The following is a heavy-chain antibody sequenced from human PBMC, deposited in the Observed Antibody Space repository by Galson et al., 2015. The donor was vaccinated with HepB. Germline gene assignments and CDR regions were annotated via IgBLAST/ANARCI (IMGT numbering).Heavy chain of an antibody. V-gene: IGHV1-18*04. CDR3: ARYASFGSVKEPPDAFDI. Sequence: SVKVSCKASGYTFTSYGISWVRQAPGQGLEWMGWISAYNGNTNYAQKLQGRVTITADKSTSTAYMELSSLRSEDTAVYYCARYASFGSVKEPPDAFDIWGQGTMVTVSS. CDR2: ISAYNGNT. J-gene: IGHJ3*02. CDR1: GYTFTSYG. D-gene: IGHD3-10*01.